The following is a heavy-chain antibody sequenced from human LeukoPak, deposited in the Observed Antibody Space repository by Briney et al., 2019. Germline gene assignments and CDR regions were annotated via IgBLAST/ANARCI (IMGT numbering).Heavy chain of an antibody. CDR1: GFTFSDYN. V-gene: IGHV3-11*01. Sequence: GGSLRLSCAASGFTFSDYNMYWIRQAPGKGPEWVSYITGSGRTMSYADSVKGRFSISRDNAKNSLFLQMKSLSAEDTAVYYCARGLRGATNAFDIWGQGTMVTVSS. J-gene: IGHJ3*02. CDR3: ARGLRGATNAFDI. D-gene: IGHD1-26*01. CDR2: ITGSGRTM.